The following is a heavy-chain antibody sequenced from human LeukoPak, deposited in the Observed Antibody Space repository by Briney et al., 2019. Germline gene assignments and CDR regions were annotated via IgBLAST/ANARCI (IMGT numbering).Heavy chain of an antibody. CDR3: ANAPEGHRLYSSSWYNYYYYMDV. CDR2: IPYDGSNK. J-gene: IGHJ6*03. CDR1: GFTFSSYA. V-gene: IGHV3-30*04. D-gene: IGHD6-13*01. Sequence: GGSLRLSCAASGFTFSSYAMHWVRQAPGKGLEWVALIPYDGSNKYYADPVKGRFTISRDNSKNTLYLQMNSLRAEDTAVYYCANAPEGHRLYSSSWYNYYYYMDVWGKGTTVTISS.